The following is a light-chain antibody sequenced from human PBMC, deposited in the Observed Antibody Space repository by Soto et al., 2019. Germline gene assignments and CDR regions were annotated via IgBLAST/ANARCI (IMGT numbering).Light chain of an antibody. V-gene: IGLV2-11*01. CDR1: SSDVGGYNY. J-gene: IGLJ1*01. CDR3: CSYAGSYTHV. CDR2: DVS. Sequence: QSALTQPRSVSGSPGQSVTISCTGTSSDVGGYNYVSWYQQQPGKAPKLMIYDVSKRPSGVPDPFSGSKSGNTAFLTISGLQAEDEADYYCCSYAGSYTHVFGTGTKLTVL.